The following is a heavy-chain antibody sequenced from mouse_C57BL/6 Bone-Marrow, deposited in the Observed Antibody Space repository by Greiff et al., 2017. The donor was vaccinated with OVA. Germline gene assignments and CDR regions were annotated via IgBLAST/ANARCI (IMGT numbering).Heavy chain of an antibody. J-gene: IGHJ1*03. CDR2: IDPSDSST. CDR3: ARTLYYGNYWGYWYFDV. D-gene: IGHD2-1*01. Sequence: QVQLQQPGAELVMPGASVKLSCKASGYTFTSYWMHWVKQRPGQGLEWIGEIDPSDSSTNYNQKFKGKSTLTVDKSSSTAYMQLNSLTSEDSAIYYCARTLYYGNYWGYWYFDVWGTGTTVTVSS. CDR1: GYTFTSYW. V-gene: IGHV1-69*01.